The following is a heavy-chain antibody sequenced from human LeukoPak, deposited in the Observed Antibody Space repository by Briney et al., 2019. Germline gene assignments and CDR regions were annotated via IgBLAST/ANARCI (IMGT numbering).Heavy chain of an antibody. Sequence: PSETLSLTCTVSGGSISSGSYYWSWIRQPAGKGLEWVGRIYTSGITNYNPSLKSRVTISLDTSKNQFSLKLSSVTAADTAVYYCARVSFSSGYYFDYWGQGTLVTVSS. D-gene: IGHD3-22*01. V-gene: IGHV4-61*02. J-gene: IGHJ4*02. CDR3: ARVSFSSGYYFDY. CDR2: IYTSGIT. CDR1: GGSISSGSYY.